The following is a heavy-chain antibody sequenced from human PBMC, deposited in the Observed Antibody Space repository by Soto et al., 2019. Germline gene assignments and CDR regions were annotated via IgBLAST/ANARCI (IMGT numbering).Heavy chain of an antibody. D-gene: IGHD3-3*01. CDR1: GFTLGSSG. Sequence: QEQLVESGGGVVQPGRSLRLSCAASGFTLGSSGMHWVRQAPGKGLEWVAVIGDDGNNKYYAASVKGRFTISRDNSKNTLFLQMNSMRVEDTAVYYWATDRGITTYCSNYMDVWGKGTTVTVSS. CDR2: IGDDGNNK. J-gene: IGHJ6*03. V-gene: IGHV3-33*01. CDR3: ATDRGITTYCSNYMDV.